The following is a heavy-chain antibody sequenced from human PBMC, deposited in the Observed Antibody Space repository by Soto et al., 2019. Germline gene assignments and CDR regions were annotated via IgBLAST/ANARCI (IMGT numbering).Heavy chain of an antibody. D-gene: IGHD2-21*02. CDR3: ARVAGHGDPRFDY. Sequence: VQLVESGGGLVKPGGSLRLSCAASGFTFSDYYMSWIRRAPGKGLEWISFISSSSGYTSYADSVKGRFTISRDNAKNSLYLQMNSLRDENTAVYFCARVAGHGDPRFDYWGPGTLGSVSS. J-gene: IGHJ4*02. CDR2: ISSSSGYT. CDR1: GFTFSDYY. V-gene: IGHV3-11*06.